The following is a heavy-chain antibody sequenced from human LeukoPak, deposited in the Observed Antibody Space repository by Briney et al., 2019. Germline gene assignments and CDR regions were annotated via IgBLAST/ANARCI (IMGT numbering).Heavy chain of an antibody. Sequence: QTLSLTCAISGDSVSSNSATWNWIRQSPSRGLEWLGSAYYRSKWYNDYAVSMKSRITINPHTSKNQFSLQLNSVSPEDTAVYYCARRKAATFGMDVWGQGTTVTVSS. D-gene: IGHD6-13*01. CDR3: ARRKAATFGMDV. CDR1: GDSVSSNSAT. V-gene: IGHV6-1*01. CDR2: AYYRSKWYN. J-gene: IGHJ6*02.